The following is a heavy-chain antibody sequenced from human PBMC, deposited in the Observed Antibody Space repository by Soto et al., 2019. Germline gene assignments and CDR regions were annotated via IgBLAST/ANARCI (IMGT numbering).Heavy chain of an antibody. Sequence: GVSLRLSCADSGFTFSNYGMHWFRQAPGKGLEWVAAISYDGSNKYYADSVEGRFTISRDNSKSTVYLQMNSLRAEDTAIYYCAKHPPYSDIRRYSALDSSGHGA. CDR2: ISYDGSNK. V-gene: IGHV3-30*18. J-gene: IGHJ5*01. CDR1: GFTFSNYG. D-gene: IGHD3-22*01. CDR3: AKHPPYSDIRRYSALDS.